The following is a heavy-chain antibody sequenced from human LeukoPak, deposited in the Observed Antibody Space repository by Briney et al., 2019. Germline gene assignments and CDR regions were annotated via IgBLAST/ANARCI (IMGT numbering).Heavy chain of an antibody. CDR2: IYYSGST. J-gene: IGHJ4*02. Sequence: SQTLSLTCTVSGGSISSGGYYWSWIRQHPGKGLEWIGYIYYSGSTYYNPSLKSRVTISVDTSKNQFSLKLSSVTAADTAVYYCARDSGSGYYHPFDYWGQGTLVTVSS. V-gene: IGHV4-31*03. CDR3: ARDSGSGYYHPFDY. D-gene: IGHD3-22*01. CDR1: GGSISSGGYY.